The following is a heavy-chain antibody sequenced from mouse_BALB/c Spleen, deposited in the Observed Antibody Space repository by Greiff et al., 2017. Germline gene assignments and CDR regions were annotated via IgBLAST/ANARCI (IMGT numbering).Heavy chain of an antibody. Sequence: EVQGVESGGGLVQPGGSRKLSCAASGFTFSSFGMHWVRQAPEKGLEWVAYISSGSSTIYYADTVKGRFTISRDNPKNTLFLQMTSLRSEDTAMYYCARGKSIYDGYNYAMDYWGQGTSVTVSS. CDR1: GFTFSSFG. V-gene: IGHV5-17*02. D-gene: IGHD2-3*01. CDR3: ARGKSIYDGYNYAMDY. CDR2: ISSGSSTI. J-gene: IGHJ4*01.